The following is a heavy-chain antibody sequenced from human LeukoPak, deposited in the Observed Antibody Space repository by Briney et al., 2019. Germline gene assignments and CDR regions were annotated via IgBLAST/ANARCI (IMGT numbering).Heavy chain of an antibody. J-gene: IGHJ5*02. CDR3: ARKLRWWFDP. Sequence: ASVKVSCKASGYTFSDYFIHWVRQAPGQGLEWMGIINPSGGSTSYAQKFQGRVTMTRDMSTSTVYMELRSLRSDDTAVYYCARKLRWWFDPWGQGTLVTVSS. D-gene: IGHD4-23*01. CDR1: GYTFSDYF. CDR2: INPSGGST. V-gene: IGHV1-46*01.